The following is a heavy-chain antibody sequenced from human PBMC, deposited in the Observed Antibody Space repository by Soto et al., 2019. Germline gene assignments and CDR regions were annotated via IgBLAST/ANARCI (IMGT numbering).Heavy chain of an antibody. CDR2: IWYDGSNK. CDR3: ARDSVGSAFDI. D-gene: IGHD1-26*01. CDR1: GFTFSSYG. V-gene: IGHV3-33*01. Sequence: QVQLVESGGGVVQPGRSLRLSCAASGFTFSSYGMHWVRQAPGKGLEWVAVIWYDGSNKYYADSVKGRFTISRDNSKNTLYLQMNSLRAEDTAVYYCARDSVGSAFDIWGQGTMVTVSS. J-gene: IGHJ3*02.